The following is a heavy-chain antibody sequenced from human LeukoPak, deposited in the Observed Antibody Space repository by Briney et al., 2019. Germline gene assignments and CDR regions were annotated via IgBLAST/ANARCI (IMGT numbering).Heavy chain of an antibody. CDR1: NGSVRSYY. Sequence: PSETLSLTCTVSNGSVRSYYWSWVRQSPGKGLEWIGYIYYSGSTNYNPSLKSRVTISVDTSKNQFSLKLSSVTAADTAVYYCAIVNDYGDYMWSDYWGQGTLVTVSS. V-gene: IGHV4-59*02. J-gene: IGHJ4*02. D-gene: IGHD4-17*01. CDR3: AIVNDYGDYMWSDY. CDR2: IYYSGST.